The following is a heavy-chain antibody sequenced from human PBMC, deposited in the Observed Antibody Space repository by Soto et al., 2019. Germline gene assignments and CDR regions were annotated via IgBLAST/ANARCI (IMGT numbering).Heavy chain of an antibody. CDR3: ARERAEEYSSSRWFAP. Sequence: QVQLVQSGAEVKKPGSSVKVSCKASGGTFSSYAISWVRQAPGQGLEWMGGIIPIFGTANYAQKFQGRVTSTADDSTSTAYMELSSLRSEDTAVYYCARERAEEYSSSRWFAPWGQGTLVTVSS. CDR1: GGTFSSYA. D-gene: IGHD6-6*01. J-gene: IGHJ5*02. V-gene: IGHV1-69*01. CDR2: IIPIFGTA.